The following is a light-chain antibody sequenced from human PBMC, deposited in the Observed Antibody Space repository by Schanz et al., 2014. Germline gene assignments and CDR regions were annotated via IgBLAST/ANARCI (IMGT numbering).Light chain of an antibody. CDR2: LAS. V-gene: IGKV1-39*01. CDR3: QQSGT. CDR1: QNISSY. J-gene: IGKJ5*01. Sequence: DIQMTQSPSSLSASVGDRVTITCRASQNISSYLNWYQQKPGKAPKLLMYLASSLQSGVPSRFSGSGSGTDFTLAISSLQPEDFATYYCQQSGTFGPGTRLDIK.